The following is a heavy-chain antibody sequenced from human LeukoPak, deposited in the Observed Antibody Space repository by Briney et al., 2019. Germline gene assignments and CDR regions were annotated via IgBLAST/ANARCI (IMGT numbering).Heavy chain of an antibody. CDR1: GFTFSSYA. CDR3: ARDFGELLYYFDY. Sequence: GGSLRLSCAASGFTFSSYAMHWVRQAPGKGLEWVAVISYDGSNKYYADSVKGRFTISRDNSKNTLYLQMNSLRAEDTAVYYCARDFGELLYYFDYWGQGTLVTVSS. D-gene: IGHD3-10*01. CDR2: ISYDGSNK. V-gene: IGHV3-30-3*01. J-gene: IGHJ4*02.